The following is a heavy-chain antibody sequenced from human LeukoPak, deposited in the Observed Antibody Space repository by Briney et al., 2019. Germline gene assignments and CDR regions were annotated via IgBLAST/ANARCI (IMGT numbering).Heavy chain of an antibody. J-gene: IGHJ6*03. CDR1: GGSFSGYY. CDR3: ARGVGATGVDYYYYYMDV. Sequence: PSETLSLTCAVYGGSFSGYYWGWIRQPPGKGLEWIGEINHSGSTNYNPSLKSRVTISVDTSKNQFSLQLSSVTAADTAVYYCARGVGATGVDYYYYYMDVWGKGTTVTVSS. V-gene: IGHV4-34*01. D-gene: IGHD1-26*01. CDR2: INHSGST.